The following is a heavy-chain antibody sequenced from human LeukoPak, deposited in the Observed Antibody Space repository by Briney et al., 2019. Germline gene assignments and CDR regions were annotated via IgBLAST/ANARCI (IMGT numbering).Heavy chain of an antibody. J-gene: IGHJ3*02. D-gene: IGHD5-12*01. CDR2: IYISGRT. CDR1: GGSISNYD. Sequence: SETLSLTCTVSGGSISNYDWSWIRQPAGKGLEWIGRIYISGRTNYNPSLKSRVTMSVDTSKSQLSLRLSSVTAADTAVYYCARGLVAAGANGFDIWGQGTTVTVSS. CDR3: ARGLVAAGANGFDI. V-gene: IGHV4-4*07.